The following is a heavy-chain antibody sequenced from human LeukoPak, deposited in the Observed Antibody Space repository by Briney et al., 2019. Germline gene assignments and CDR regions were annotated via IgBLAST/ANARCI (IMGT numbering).Heavy chain of an antibody. J-gene: IGHJ2*01. CDR2: IYHSGST. CDR3: ARDRSSSGWFWYFDL. CDR1: GGSISSGGYY. D-gene: IGHD6-19*01. V-gene: IGHV4-30-2*01. Sequence: SQTLSLTCTVSGGSISSGGYYWSWIRQPPGKGLEWIGYIYHSGSTYYNPSLKSRVTISVDRSKNQFSLKLSSVTAADTAVYYCARDRSSSGWFWYFDLWGRGTLVTVSS.